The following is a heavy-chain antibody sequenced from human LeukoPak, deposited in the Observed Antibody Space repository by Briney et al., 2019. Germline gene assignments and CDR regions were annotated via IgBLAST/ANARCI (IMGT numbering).Heavy chain of an antibody. J-gene: IGHJ4*02. D-gene: IGHD3-22*01. V-gene: IGHV3-20*04. Sequence: GALRLSCAASGFTFDDYGMSWVRQAPGKGLEWVSGINWNGGSTGYADSVKGRFTISRDNSKNTLYLQMNSLRAEDTAVYYCARGPRFAIRMIVVVTKGHFDYWGQGTLVTVSS. CDR2: INWNGGST. CDR3: ARGPRFAIRMIVVVTKGHFDY. CDR1: GFTFDDYG.